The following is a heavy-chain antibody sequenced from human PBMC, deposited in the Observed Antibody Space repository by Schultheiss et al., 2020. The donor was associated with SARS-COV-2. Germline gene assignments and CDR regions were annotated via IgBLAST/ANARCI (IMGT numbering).Heavy chain of an antibody. J-gene: IGHJ4*02. CDR3: ARDRGWSENYFDY. CDR1: GFTFSSYA. Sequence: GGSLRLSCAASGFTFSSYAMSWVRQAPGKGLEWVSAIGTAGDPYYPGSVKGRFTISRDNAKNSLYLQMNSLRAEDTAVYYCARDRGWSENYFDYWGQGTLVTVSS. CDR2: IGTAGDP. V-gene: IGHV3-13*05. D-gene: IGHD1-1*01.